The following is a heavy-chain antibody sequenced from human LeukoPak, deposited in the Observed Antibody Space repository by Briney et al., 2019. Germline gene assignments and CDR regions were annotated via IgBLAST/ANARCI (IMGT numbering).Heavy chain of an antibody. CDR3: ASLNCSSTSCYVDY. J-gene: IGHJ4*02. CDR2: ISSSSSYI. V-gene: IGHV3-21*01. Sequence: PGGSLRLSCAASGFTFSSYSMNWVRQAPGKGLEWVSSISSSSSYIYYADSVKGRFTISRDNAKNSLYLQMSSLRAEDTAVYYCASLNCSSTSCYVDYWGQGTLVTVSS. CDR1: GFTFSSYS. D-gene: IGHD2-2*01.